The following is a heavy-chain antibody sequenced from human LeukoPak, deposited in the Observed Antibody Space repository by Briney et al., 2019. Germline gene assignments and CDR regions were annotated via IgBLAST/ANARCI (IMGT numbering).Heavy chain of an antibody. J-gene: IGHJ4*02. CDR3: AKGSSTTCPCYRDY. V-gene: IGHV3-23*01. CDR1: GFTFTNYA. CDR2: ITTDGRST. D-gene: IGHD2-2*01. Sequence: GGSLRLSCAASGFTFTNYAMSWVRQAPRKGLEWVSAITTDGRSTYYADSVKGRFTISRDNSKNTLYLQMNSLRAEDTALYYCAKGSSTTCPCYRDYWGQGTLVTVSS.